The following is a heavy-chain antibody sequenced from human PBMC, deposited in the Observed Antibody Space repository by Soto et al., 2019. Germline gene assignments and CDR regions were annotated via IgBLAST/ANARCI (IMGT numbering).Heavy chain of an antibody. CDR3: AREWVYDSSKKLDY. CDR1: GGTFSSYA. D-gene: IGHD3-22*01. V-gene: IGHV1-69*12. Sequence: QVQLVQSGAEVKKPGSSVKVSCKASGGTFSSYAISWVRQAPGQGLEWMGGIIPIFGTANYAQKFQGRVTITADESTSTADMELSSLISEDTAVYYCAREWVYDSSKKLDYWGQGTLVTVSS. J-gene: IGHJ4*02. CDR2: IIPIFGTA.